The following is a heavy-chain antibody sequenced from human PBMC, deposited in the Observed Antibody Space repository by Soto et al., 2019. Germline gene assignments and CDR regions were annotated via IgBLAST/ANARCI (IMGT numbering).Heavy chain of an antibody. V-gene: IGHV3-23*01. D-gene: IGHD3-9*01. CDR3: AKADVLRYFDWLLYFDY. Sequence: PGGSLRLSCAASGFTFSSYAMSWVRQAPGKGLEWVSAITGSGGSTYYADSVKGRFTISRDNSKNTLYLQMNSLRAEDTAVYYCAKADVLRYFDWLLYFDYWGQGTLVIVSS. CDR1: GFTFSSYA. CDR2: ITGSGGST. J-gene: IGHJ4*02.